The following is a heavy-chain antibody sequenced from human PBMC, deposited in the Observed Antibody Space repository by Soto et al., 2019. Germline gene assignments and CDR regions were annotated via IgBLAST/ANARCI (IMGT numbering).Heavy chain of an antibody. D-gene: IGHD1-1*01. V-gene: IGHV4-61*01. J-gene: IGHJ6*02. Sequence: QVQLQESGPGLVKPSETLSLTCTVSGGSVSSGSYYWSWIRQPPGKGLEWIGYIYYSGSTNYNPXLKSRVTISVXXSXNXCSLKLSSVTAADTAVYYCARDSATGRGYYYYGMDVWGQGTTVTVSS. CDR1: GGSVSSGSYY. CDR3: ARDSATGRGYYYYGMDV. CDR2: IYYSGST.